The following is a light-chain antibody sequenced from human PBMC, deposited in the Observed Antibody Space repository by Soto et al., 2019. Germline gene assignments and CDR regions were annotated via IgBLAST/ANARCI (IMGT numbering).Light chain of an antibody. CDR1: QSVTSN. Sequence: DIQMTQSPSSLSASIGDRVTITCRANQSVTSNLNWYQQKFGETPKLLMYAASNLQGGVPSRFSGSGSGTDFTLTISSLQPEDFATYYCHQYYSSPYTFGQGTKLEV. CDR3: HQYYSSPYT. V-gene: IGKV1-39*01. J-gene: IGKJ2*01. CDR2: AAS.